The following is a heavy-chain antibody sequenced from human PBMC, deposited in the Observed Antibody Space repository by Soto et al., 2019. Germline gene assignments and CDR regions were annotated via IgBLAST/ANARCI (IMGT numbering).Heavy chain of an antibody. CDR2: ISYDGSNK. CDR3: AKAFWSGPKETLDY. J-gene: IGHJ4*02. CDR1: GFTFSSYG. Sequence: GGSLRLSCAASGFTFSSYGMHWVRQAPGKGLEWVAVISYDGSNKYYADSVKGRFTISRDNSKNTLYLQMNSLRAEDTAVYYCAKAFWSGPKETLDYWGQGTLVTVSS. V-gene: IGHV3-30*18. D-gene: IGHD3-3*01.